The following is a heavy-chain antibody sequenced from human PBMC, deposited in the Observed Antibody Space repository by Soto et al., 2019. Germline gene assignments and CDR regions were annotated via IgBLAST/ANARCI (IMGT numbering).Heavy chain of an antibody. CDR1: GGSISSSIYY. J-gene: IGHJ5*01. CDR3: ARGYFSAWSDWFDS. D-gene: IGHD6-19*01. V-gene: IGHV4-39*07. CDR2: IFYSGST. Sequence: SETLSLTCTVSGGSISSSIYYGGWIRQPPGKGLEWIGSIFYSGSTYYNPSLKSRVTISVDTSKNQFFLKLTSVTAADTAVYYCARGYFSAWSDWFDSWGQGILVTVS.